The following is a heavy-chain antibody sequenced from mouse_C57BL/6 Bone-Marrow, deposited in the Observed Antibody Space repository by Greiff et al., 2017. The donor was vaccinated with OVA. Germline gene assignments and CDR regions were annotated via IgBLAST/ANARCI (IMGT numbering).Heavy chain of an antibody. V-gene: IGHV3-6*01. CDR2: ISYDGSN. CDR1: GYSITSGYY. Sequence: EVQLVESGPGLVKPSQSLSLTCSVTGYSITSGYYWNCLRQFPGNKLEWMGYISYDGSNNYNPSLTKRIPIPRDTSKNQFFLKLNSVTTEDTATYYCARWYYGSSLYYFDYWGQGTTLTVSS. D-gene: IGHD1-1*01. J-gene: IGHJ2*01. CDR3: ARWYYGSSLYYFDY.